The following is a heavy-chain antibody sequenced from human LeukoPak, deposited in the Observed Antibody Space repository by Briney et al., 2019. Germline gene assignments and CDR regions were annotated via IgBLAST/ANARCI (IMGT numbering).Heavy chain of an antibody. Sequence: PGGSLQISCQGSGSIFTSYWIGWGRQLPGKGLEGMGIIYPGESDTRYSPSFQGQVTISADKSISTAYLQWSSLKASDTAMYYCARHPHGGYCSGGSCFRTDYYYYMDVWGKGTTVTVSS. D-gene: IGHD2-15*01. CDR1: GSIFTSYW. CDR2: IYPGESDT. V-gene: IGHV5-51*01. J-gene: IGHJ6*03. CDR3: ARHPHGGYCSGGSCFRTDYYYYMDV.